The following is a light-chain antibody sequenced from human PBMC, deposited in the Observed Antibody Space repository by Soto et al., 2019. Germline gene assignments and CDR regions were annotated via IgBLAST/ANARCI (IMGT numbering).Light chain of an antibody. V-gene: IGLV1-40*01. CDR1: SSNIGAGYD. CDR2: GNI. CDR3: QSYDSSLSVV. Sequence: QSVLTQPPSVSGAPGQRVTISCTGSSSNIGAGYDVHWYQQLPGTAPQLLIDGNIKRPSGVPDRFSGSKSGTSASLAINGLQAEDEADYYCQSYDSSLSVVFGGGTKLTVL. J-gene: IGLJ2*01.